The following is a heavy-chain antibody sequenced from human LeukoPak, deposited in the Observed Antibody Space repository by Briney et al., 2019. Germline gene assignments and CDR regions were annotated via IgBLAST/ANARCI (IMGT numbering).Heavy chain of an antibody. V-gene: IGHV3-48*03. CDR3: ARWKYYYYYMDV. Sequence: GGSLRLSCAASGFTFSSYEMNWVRQAPGKGLEWVSYISSSGSTIYYADSVKGRFTISRDNAKNSLYLQMNSLRAEDTAVYYCARWKYYYYYMDVWGKGTTVTFSS. CDR2: ISSSGSTI. J-gene: IGHJ6*03. D-gene: IGHD1-1*01. CDR1: GFTFSSYE.